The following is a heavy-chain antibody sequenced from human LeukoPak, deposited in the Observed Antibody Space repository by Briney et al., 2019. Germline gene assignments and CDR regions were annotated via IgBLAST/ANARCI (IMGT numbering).Heavy chain of an antibody. CDR3: ARSRPLGAKMATITKNWYDP. J-gene: IGHJ5*02. V-gene: IGHV1-2*02. CDR1: GYTFTGYY. Sequence: GASVKVSCKASGYTFTGYYMHWVRQAPGQGLEWMGWINPNSGGTNYAQKFQGRVTMTRDTSISTAYMELSRPRSDDMAVYYCARSRPLGAKMATITKNWYDPWGQGTLVTVSS. D-gene: IGHD5-24*01. CDR2: INPNSGGT.